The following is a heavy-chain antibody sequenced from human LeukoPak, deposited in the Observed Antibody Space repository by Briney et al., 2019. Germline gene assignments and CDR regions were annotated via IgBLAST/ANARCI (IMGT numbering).Heavy chain of an antibody. J-gene: IGHJ4*02. CDR3: ARAKGSVRGVISTH. D-gene: IGHD3-10*01. CDR2: ISYDGSNK. CDR1: GFTFSSYA. V-gene: IGHV3-30-3*01. Sequence: SGGSLRLSCAASGFTFSSYAMHWVRQAPGKGLEWVAVISYDGSNKYYADSVKGRFTISRDNSKNTLYLQMNSLRAEDTAVYYCARAKGSVRGVISTHWGQGTLVTVSS.